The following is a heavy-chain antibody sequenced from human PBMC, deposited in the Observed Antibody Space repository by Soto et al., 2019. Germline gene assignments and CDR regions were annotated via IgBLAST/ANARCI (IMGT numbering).Heavy chain of an antibody. V-gene: IGHV3-7*03. J-gene: IGHJ4*02. CDR3: ARDTGGGYFEY. Sequence: RLSCAASGFTFSSSWMSWVRQAPGKGLEWVANIKEDGSEQFYVDSLKGRFTISRDNAKNLLYLQVNSLKAEDTAIYFCARDTGGGYFEYWGQGTLVTVSS. CDR1: GFTFSSSW. D-gene: IGHD3-22*01. CDR2: IKEDGSEQ.